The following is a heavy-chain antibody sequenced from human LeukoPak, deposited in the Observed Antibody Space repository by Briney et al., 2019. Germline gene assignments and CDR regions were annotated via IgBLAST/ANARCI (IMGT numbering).Heavy chain of an antibody. Sequence: GGSLRLSCAASGFTVGSNYMSWVRQAPGKGLECVSVIYSGAATSYADSVKGRFTISRDNSKNTLYLQMNSLRAEDTALYYCARIIVGAAADYFDYWGQGTLVTVSS. V-gene: IGHV3-53*01. CDR1: GFTVGSNY. D-gene: IGHD1-26*01. CDR2: IYSGAAT. CDR3: ARIIVGAAADYFDY. J-gene: IGHJ4*02.